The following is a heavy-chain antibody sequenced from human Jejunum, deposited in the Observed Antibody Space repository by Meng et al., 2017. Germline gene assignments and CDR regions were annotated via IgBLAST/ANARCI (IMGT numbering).Heavy chain of an antibody. CDR1: GGTFSSDA. Sequence: QVQVVQAGAEVKKPGSLVKVSCKASGGTFSSDAMSWVRQAPGQGLEWMGGIIPIFGPTNYAQKFQGRLTITADESTSTAYMELSGLRSEDTALYYCARGAVMATTYYFEYWGQGSLVTVSS. CDR2: IIPIFGPT. CDR3: ARGAVMATTYYFEY. D-gene: IGHD1-26*01. J-gene: IGHJ4*02. V-gene: IGHV1-69*01.